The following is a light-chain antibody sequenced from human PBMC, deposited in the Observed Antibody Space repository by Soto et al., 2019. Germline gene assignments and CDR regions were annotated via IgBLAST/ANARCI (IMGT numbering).Light chain of an antibody. CDR2: DVS. J-gene: IGLJ2*01. Sequence: QSALTQPRSVSGSPGQSDTISCTGTSSDVGDYKYVSWYQQHPGKAPKLMIYDVSKRPSGVPYRFSGSKSGNTASLTISGRQADDEADDYCCSYDGSCRVLKFGGGTKLTVL. CDR1: SSDVGDYKY. V-gene: IGLV2-11*01. CDR3: CSYDGSCRVLK.